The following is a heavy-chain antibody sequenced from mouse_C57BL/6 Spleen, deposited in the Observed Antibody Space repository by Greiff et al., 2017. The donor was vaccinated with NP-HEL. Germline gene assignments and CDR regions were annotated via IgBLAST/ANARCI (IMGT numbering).Heavy chain of an antibody. V-gene: IGHV1-53*01. CDR1: GYTFTSYW. Sequence: VQLQQSGTELVKPGASVKLSCKASGYTFTSYWMHWVKQRPGQGLEWIGNINPSNGGTNYNEKFKSKATMTVDKSSSTAYMQLSSLTSEDSAVYYCARHYYGSRYFDYWGQGTTLTVSS. CDR2: INPSNGGT. J-gene: IGHJ2*01. CDR3: ARHYYGSRYFDY. D-gene: IGHD1-1*01.